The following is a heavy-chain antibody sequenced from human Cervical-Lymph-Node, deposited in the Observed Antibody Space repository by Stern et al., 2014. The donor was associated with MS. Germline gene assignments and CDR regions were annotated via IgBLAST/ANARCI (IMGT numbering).Heavy chain of an antibody. V-gene: IGHV3-74*02. J-gene: IGHJ4*02. CDR2: INRDGTTI. CDR3: TKDTYGPEDY. CDR1: GLTFRNYW. Sequence: EVQLEESGGGLVQPGGSLRLSCVASGLTFRNYWMHWVRQGPGKGLVWVARINRDGTTITHADSVKGRFTISRDNAKNTLYLQMNSLRVEDTAVYYCTKDTYGPEDYWGQGTSVTVSS. D-gene: IGHD3-10*01.